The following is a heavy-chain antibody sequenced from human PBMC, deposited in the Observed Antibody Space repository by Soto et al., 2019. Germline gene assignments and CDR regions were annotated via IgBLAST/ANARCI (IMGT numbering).Heavy chain of an antibody. CDR2: VKSKNDGGAI. D-gene: IGHD3-10*02. Sequence: GGSLRLSCAVSGFTFTSAWMNWVRQAPGKGLEWVGRVKSKNDGGAIDYGTPVKGRFIISRDDSKNTAYLQMNSLKIEVTGVYYYVRRSPFEYWGQGTLLTVPP. V-gene: IGHV3-15*05. J-gene: IGHJ4*02. CDR3: VRRSPFEY. CDR1: GFTFTSAW.